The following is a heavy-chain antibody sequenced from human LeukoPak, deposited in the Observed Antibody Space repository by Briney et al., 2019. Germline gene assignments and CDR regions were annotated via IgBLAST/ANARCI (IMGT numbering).Heavy chain of an antibody. J-gene: IGHJ3*02. Sequence: PSETLSLTCTVSGGSISSGDYYWSWIRQPPGKGLEWIGYIYYSGSTNYNPSLKSRVTISVDTSKNQFSLKLSSVTAADTAVYYCAREKLRFLEGAFDIWGQGTMVTVSS. CDR1: GGSISSGDYY. CDR2: IYYSGST. CDR3: AREKLRFLEGAFDI. D-gene: IGHD3-3*01. V-gene: IGHV4-61*08.